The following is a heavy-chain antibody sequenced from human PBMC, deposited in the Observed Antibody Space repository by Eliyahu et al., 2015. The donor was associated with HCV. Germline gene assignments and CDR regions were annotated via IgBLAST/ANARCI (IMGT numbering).Heavy chain of an antibody. J-gene: IGHJ4*02. D-gene: IGHD1-26*01. CDR1: GFTFTSSA. V-gene: IGHV1-58*01. CDR3: ASFSGALAYPGFSWGADY. Sequence: VKVSCKASGFTFTSSAVQWVRQARGQRLEWIGWIVVGSGNTNYAQKFQERVTITRDMSTSTAYMELSSLRSEDTAVYYCASFSGALAYPGFSWGADYWGQGTLVTVSS. CDR2: IVVGSGNT.